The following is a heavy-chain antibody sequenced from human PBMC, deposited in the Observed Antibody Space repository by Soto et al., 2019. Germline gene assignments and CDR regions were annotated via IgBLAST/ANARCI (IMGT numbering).Heavy chain of an antibody. CDR2: INTGNGNT. CDR1: GYTFTSYV. V-gene: IGHV1-3*04. CDR3: AREGSGLGFAY. D-gene: IGHD3-10*01. Sequence: ASVKVSCKASGYTFTSYVLHWVRQAPGQRLEWMGWINTGNGNTKYSQKFQGRVTIARDTSASTAYMELSSLRSEDTAVYYCAREGSGLGFAYWGQGTLVTVSS. J-gene: IGHJ4*02.